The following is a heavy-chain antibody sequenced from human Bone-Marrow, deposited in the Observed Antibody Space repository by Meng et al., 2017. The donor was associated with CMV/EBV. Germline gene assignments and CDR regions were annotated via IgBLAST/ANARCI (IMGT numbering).Heavy chain of an antibody. V-gene: IGHV1-69*10. Sequence: SVKVSCKASGGTFSSYAISWVRQAPGQGLEWMGGIIPILGIANYAQKFQGRVTMTTDTSTSTAYMELRSLRSDDTAVYYCASWYSTAWVFDYWGQGTLVTVSS. CDR2: IIPILGIA. CDR1: GGTFSSYA. D-gene: IGHD6-13*01. CDR3: ASWYSTAWVFDY. J-gene: IGHJ4*02.